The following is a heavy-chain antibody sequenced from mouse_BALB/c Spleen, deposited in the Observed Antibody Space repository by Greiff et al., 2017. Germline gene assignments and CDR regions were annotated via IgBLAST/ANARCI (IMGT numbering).Heavy chain of an antibody. CDR2: ISDGGSYT. D-gene: IGHD3-3*01. CDR3: ARDRGYAMDY. Sequence: EVHLVESGGGLVKPGGSLKLSCAASGFTFSDYYMYWVRQTPEKRLEWVATISDGGSYTYYPDSVKGRFTISRDNAKNNLYLQMSSLKSEDTAMYYCARDRGYAMDYWGQGTSVTVSS. J-gene: IGHJ4*01. CDR1: GFTFSDYY. V-gene: IGHV5-4*02.